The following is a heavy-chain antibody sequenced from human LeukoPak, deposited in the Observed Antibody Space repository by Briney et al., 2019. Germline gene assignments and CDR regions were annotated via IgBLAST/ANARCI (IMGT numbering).Heavy chain of an antibody. D-gene: IGHD6-13*01. J-gene: IGHJ4*02. V-gene: IGHV3-20*04. CDR3: ARDLYSSSWYFVSPGGY. CDR1: GFTIDDYG. Sequence: GGTLSLSCAASGFTIDDYGMSWVRQAQGNGLEWVSGINWNGGSTGYADSVKGRITSSTDNAKNSLYLQMNSLRAEDTALYYCARDLYSSSWYFVSPGGYWGQGTLVTVSS. CDR2: INWNGGST.